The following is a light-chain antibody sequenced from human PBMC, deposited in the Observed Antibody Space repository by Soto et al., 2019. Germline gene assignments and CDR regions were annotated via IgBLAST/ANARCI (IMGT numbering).Light chain of an antibody. CDR2: DAS. Sequence: DIQMTQSPSSLSASVGDRVTITCQARQDISNYLNWYQQKPGKAPKLLIYDASNLETGVPSRFSGSRSGTDFTFTISSLQPEDIATYYCQQYDNLPRAFGPGTKVDIK. V-gene: IGKV1-33*01. CDR1: QDISNY. J-gene: IGKJ3*01. CDR3: QQYDNLPRA.